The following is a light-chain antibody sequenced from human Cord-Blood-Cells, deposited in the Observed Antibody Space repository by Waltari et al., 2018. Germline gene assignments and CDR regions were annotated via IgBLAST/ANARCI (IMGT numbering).Light chain of an antibody. J-gene: IGKJ1*01. V-gene: IGKV3-20*01. Sequence: EIVLTQSPGTLPLSPGERATIACRARQSVSSSYLAWYQQKPGQAPRLLIYGASSRSTGIPGRFHGSGSGSEFTLTIRRLEPEDFAVYYCQQYGRLWTFGQGTKVEIK. CDR2: GAS. CDR3: QQYGRLWT. CDR1: QSVSSSY.